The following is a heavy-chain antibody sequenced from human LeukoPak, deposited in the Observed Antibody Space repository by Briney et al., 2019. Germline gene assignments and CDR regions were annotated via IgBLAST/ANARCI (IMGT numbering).Heavy chain of an antibody. D-gene: IGHD6-19*01. CDR3: ARQDSSGWYYFDY. CDR1: GYSFTSYW. V-gene: IGHV5-51*01. CDR2: IYPGDSDT. J-gene: IGHJ4*02. Sequence: GESLKISCKGSGYSFTSYWIGWVRQMPGKGLEWMGIIYPGDSDTRYSPSFQGQVTTSADKSISTAYPQWSSLKASDTAMYYCARQDSSGWYYFDYWGQGTLVTVSS.